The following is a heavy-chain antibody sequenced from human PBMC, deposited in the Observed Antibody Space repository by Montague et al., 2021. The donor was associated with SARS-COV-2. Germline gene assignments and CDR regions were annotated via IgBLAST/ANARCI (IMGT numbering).Heavy chain of an antibody. V-gene: IGHV4-39*07. J-gene: IGHJ4*01. Sequence: SETLSLTCTVSGGSISSSSYYWGWIRQPPGKGLEWIGNIYHSGSTYYNPSLKSRVTISVDTSKNQFSLKLSSVTAADTAAYYCARVISRVHNIVVVVMYYFDYWGHGTLVTVSS. CDR3: ARVISRVHNIVVVVMYYFDY. CDR1: GGSISSSSYY. CDR2: IYHSGST. D-gene: IGHD2-15*01.